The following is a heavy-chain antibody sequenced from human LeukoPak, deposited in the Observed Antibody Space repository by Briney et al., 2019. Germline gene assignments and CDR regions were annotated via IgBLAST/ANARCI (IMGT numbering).Heavy chain of an antibody. CDR1: GYTFTSYD. Sequence: ASVKVSCKASGYTFTSYDINWVRQATGQGLEWMGWMSPNSDYTGYAQKFQGRVTMTRNTSISTVYMELSSLRSEDTAVYYCAALNYYDSSGYSDYWGQGTLVTVSS. CDR3: AALNYYDSSGYSDY. J-gene: IGHJ4*02. V-gene: IGHV1-8*01. D-gene: IGHD3-22*01. CDR2: MSPNSDYT.